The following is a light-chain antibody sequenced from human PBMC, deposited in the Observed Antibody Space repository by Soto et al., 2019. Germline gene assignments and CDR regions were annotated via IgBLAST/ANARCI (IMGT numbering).Light chain of an antibody. CDR2: RAS. J-gene: IGKJ2*01. CDR1: QSVFYTSNNRNY. Sequence: DIVMTQSPDSLAVSLGERATINCKSSQSVFYTSNNRNYLAWYQQKPGQPPKLLLYRASIRESGVPDRFSGSGSGADFTLTISSLQAEDVAVYYCQQYYGTPYTFGQGTKVKIK. CDR3: QQYYGTPYT. V-gene: IGKV4-1*01.